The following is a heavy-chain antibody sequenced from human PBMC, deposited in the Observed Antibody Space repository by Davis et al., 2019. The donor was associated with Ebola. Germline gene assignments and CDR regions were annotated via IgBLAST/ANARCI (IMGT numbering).Heavy chain of an antibody. J-gene: IGHJ4*02. V-gene: IGHV4-31*03. CDR1: VGSISSGGSY. Sequence: MPSETLSLTCTVSVGSISSGGSYWSWIRQHPGKGLEWIGYIYYSGSTYYNPSLKSRVAISVDTSKNQFSLKLSSVTAADTAVYYCARESLYCSGNRCYSDLMYFDYWGQGTLVTVSS. CDR2: IYYSGST. CDR3: ARESLYCSGNRCYSDLMYFDY. D-gene: IGHD2-15*01.